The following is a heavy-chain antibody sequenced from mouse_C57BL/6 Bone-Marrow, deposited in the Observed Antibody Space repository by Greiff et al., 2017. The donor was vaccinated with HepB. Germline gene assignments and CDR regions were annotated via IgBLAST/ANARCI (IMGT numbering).Heavy chain of an antibody. Sequence: EVQLQQSGAELVRPGASVKLSCTASGFNIKDDYMHWVKQRPEQGLEWIGWIDPENGDTEYASKFQGKATITADTSSNTAYLQLSSRTSEDTAVYYCTTIYYYGSRGYWYFDVWGTGTTVTVSS. CDR2: IDPENGDT. V-gene: IGHV14-4*01. CDR1: GFNIKDDY. D-gene: IGHD1-1*01. J-gene: IGHJ1*03. CDR3: TTIYYYGSRGYWYFDV.